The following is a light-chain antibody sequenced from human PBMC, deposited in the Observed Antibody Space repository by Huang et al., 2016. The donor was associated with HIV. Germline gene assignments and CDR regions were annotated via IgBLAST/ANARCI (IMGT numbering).Light chain of an antibody. CDR2: ATS. Sequence: DIQMTQSPSSLSASVGDRVTITCRASQGIGNSLAWDPHKPEKAPRLLLYATSRLESGVPSIFSGSGSGTNYTLTISTLQPEDIASYYCQQYHGIPWTFGQGTKVEIK. V-gene: IGKV1-NL1*01. J-gene: IGKJ1*01. CDR3: QQYHGIPWT. CDR1: QGIGNS.